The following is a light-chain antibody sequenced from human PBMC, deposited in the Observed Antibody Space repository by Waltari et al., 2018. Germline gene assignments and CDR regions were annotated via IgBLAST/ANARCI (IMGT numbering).Light chain of an antibody. CDR2: GAS. CDR1: QSISSQ. Sequence: IVLTQSLATLSVSPEERSTLACRASQSISSQLAWYQQRPGQAPRLLIYGASTRATGIPARFSGSGSGTEVTLTISSLQSEDFAVYFCQQYHESPPITFGPGTKVDIK. V-gene: IGKV3-15*01. J-gene: IGKJ3*01. CDR3: QQYHESPPIT.